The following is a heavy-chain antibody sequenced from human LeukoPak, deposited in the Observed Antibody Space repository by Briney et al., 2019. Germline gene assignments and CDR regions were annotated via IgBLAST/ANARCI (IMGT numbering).Heavy chain of an antibody. J-gene: IGHJ4*02. D-gene: IGHD3-3*01. V-gene: IGHV3-23*01. CDR3: VKDRTPDGYYSVDY. CDR1: GFTFGTYA. Sequence: PGGCLRLSCTASGFTFGTYAMNWVRQAPGKGLQWVALIIGNAATIAYADSVRGRFTISRDNSKNTLYLQMNSLRVEDTAVYYCVKDRTPDGYYSVDYWGQGILVTVFS. CDR2: IIGNAATI.